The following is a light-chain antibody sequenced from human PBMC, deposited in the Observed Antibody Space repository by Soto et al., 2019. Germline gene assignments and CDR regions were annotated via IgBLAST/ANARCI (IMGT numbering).Light chain of an antibody. CDR3: LNYNNAPQT. CDR2: TAS. V-gene: IGKV1-27*01. J-gene: IGKJ1*01. CDR1: QDISNF. Sequence: KMTQSPSSLSASVGVRVNITCRASQDISNFLAWYQQKPGEVPKVMIYTASTLTSGVPSRFSGSGSGTDCTLTISGLQPEDVATYYCLNYNNAPQTFGQGTKVDIK.